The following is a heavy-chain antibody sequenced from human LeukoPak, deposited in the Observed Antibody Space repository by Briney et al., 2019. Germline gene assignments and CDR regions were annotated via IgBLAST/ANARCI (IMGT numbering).Heavy chain of an antibody. CDR1: GGSISSYY. V-gene: IGHV4-59*01. Sequence: SETLSLTCTVSGGSISSYYWSWIRQPPGKGLEWIGFIYYSGNTNYNPSLKSRVTISVDTSKNQFSLKLSSVTAADTAVYYCATDLHNWNSWGQGTLVTVSS. J-gene: IGHJ4*02. CDR3: ATDLHNWNS. D-gene: IGHD1-20*01. CDR2: IYYSGNT.